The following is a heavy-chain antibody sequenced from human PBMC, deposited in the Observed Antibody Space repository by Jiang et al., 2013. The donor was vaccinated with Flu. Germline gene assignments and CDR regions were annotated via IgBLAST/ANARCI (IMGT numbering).Heavy chain of an antibody. CDR1: GGSLSGYF. J-gene: IGHJ4*02. V-gene: IGHV4-34*01. CDR3: ATGDYTSSPFDY. D-gene: IGHD2-2*02. Sequence: PSETLSVTCAVYGGSLSGYFWSWVRQSPGKGLEWIGDISLAGVTTYNPSLKSRVTISLDLSKYQFSLRLTSVIAADTAMYYCATGDYTSSPFDYWGQGTLVTVSS. CDR2: ISLAGVT.